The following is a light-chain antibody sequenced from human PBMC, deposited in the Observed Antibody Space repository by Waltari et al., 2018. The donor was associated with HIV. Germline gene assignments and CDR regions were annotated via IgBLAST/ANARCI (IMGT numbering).Light chain of an antibody. CDR3: QQRSNWPIT. V-gene: IGKV3-11*01. Sequence: EIVLTQSPATLSLSPGERATLSCRASQSVSNYLAWYQHKPGQAPRLLIYGSSSRATGIPARFSGSGSGTDFTLTISSLEPGDFAVYYCQQRSNWPITFGQGTRLEIK. CDR2: GSS. CDR1: QSVSNY. J-gene: IGKJ5*01.